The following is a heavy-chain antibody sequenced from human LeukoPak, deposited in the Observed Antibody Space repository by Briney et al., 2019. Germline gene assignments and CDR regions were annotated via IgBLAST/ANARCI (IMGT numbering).Heavy chain of an antibody. V-gene: IGHV3-33*03. Sequence: PGRSLRLSCAASGFTFSSYGMHWVRQAPGKGLEWVAVIWYDGSNKYYADSVKGRFTISRDNAKNSLYLQMNSLRAEDTAVYYCARRSSSSDYWGQGTLVTVSS. CDR1: GFTFSSYG. CDR3: ARRSSSSDY. CDR2: IWYDGSNK. J-gene: IGHJ4*02. D-gene: IGHD6-13*01.